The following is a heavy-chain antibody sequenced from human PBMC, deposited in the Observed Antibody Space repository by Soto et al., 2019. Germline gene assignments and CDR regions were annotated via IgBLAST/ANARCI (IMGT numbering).Heavy chain of an antibody. CDR2: IRPSNGDT. CDR1: GYSFAGYN. Sequence: QAQLEQSGDELKKPGASVKVSCKASGYSFAGYNITWVRQVRGQGLEWMGCIRPSNGDTDYAQKFQGRVTMTTDTSTRKAYMELRSVTSDDTAMYFCARDGGGISDVWGQGTPVTVS. CDR3: ARDGGGISDV. V-gene: IGHV1-18*04. J-gene: IGHJ6*02.